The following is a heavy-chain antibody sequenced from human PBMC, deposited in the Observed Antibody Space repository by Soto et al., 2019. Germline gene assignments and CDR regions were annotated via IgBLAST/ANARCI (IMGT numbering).Heavy chain of an antibody. Sequence: QVQLQESGPGLLKPSETLSLTCTVSAGSFSSYYWSWIRQPAGKGLEGIGRIHTSGSTNYNPSLKGRVTMSVDMSKNQFSLKLSSVTAADTAVYYCARGNSGNYGTFDYWGQGTLVTVSS. D-gene: IGHD1-26*01. CDR1: AGSFSSYY. CDR2: IHTSGST. V-gene: IGHV4-4*07. CDR3: ARGNSGNYGTFDY. J-gene: IGHJ4*02.